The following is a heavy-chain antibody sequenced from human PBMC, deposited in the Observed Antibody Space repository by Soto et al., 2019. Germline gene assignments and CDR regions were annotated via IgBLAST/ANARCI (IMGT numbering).Heavy chain of an antibody. Sequence: QVQLVESGGGVVQPGRSLRLSCAASGFIFSDYAMHWVRQAPGKGLEWVAVISYDGSNKYYADSVKGRFTISRDNSKNTLYLRMNSLRVEDTAVYYCAGGPAGGATGGMDVWGQGTTVTVSS. CDR3: AGGPAGGATGGMDV. D-gene: IGHD1-26*01. J-gene: IGHJ6*02. CDR2: ISYDGSNK. CDR1: GFIFSDYA. V-gene: IGHV3-30-3*01.